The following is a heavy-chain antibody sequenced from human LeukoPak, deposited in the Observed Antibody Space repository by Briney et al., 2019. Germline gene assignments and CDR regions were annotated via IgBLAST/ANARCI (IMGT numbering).Heavy chain of an antibody. J-gene: IGHJ2*01. V-gene: IGHV1-18*01. CDR2: ISAYNGNT. CDR1: GYTFTSYG. D-gene: IGHD2-2*01. Sequence: ASVKVSCKASGYTFTSYGISWVRQAPGQGLEWMGWISAYNGNTNYAQKLQGRVTMTTDTSTSTAYMELRSLRSDDTAVYYCARGTDLRGPYWYFDLWGRGTLVTVSS. CDR3: ARGTDLRGPYWYFDL.